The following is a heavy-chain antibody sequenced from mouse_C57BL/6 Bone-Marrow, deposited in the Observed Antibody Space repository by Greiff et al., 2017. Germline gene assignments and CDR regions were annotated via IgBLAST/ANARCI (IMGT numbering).Heavy chain of an antibody. CDR2: ISSGSGSI. CDR3: ARGPDD. J-gene: IGHJ2*01. CDR1: GFTFSDYG. Sequence: EVQRVESGGGLVKPGGSLKLSCAASGFTFSDYGMHWVRQAPEKGLAWVAYISSGSGSIYYADTVKGRFTISRDNAKNTLFLQMTSLRSEETAMYYCARGPDDWGQGTTLTVSS. V-gene: IGHV5-17*01.